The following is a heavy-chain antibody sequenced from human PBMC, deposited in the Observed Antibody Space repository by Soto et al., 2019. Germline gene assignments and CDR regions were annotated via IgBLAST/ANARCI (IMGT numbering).Heavy chain of an antibody. Sequence: QVQLVQSGAEVREPGASVKVSCKASGYTFTSHAMHWVRQAPGQRLEWMAWINAGNDNTRYSQKFQGRVNITRDTSESTAYMELSSLRSEDTAVYYCATARSGSVDYWGQGTLVTVSS. D-gene: IGHD3-10*01. CDR3: ATARSGSVDY. CDR2: INAGNDNT. V-gene: IGHV1-3*01. CDR1: GYTFTSHA. J-gene: IGHJ4*02.